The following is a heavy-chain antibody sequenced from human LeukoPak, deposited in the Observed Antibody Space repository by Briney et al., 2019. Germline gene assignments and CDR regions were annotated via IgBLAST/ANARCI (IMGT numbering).Heavy chain of an antibody. Sequence: GGSLRLSCAASGFTVSSNYMSWVRQAPGKGLEWVSVIYSGGSTYYADSVKGRFTISRDNSKNTLYLQMNSLRAEDTAVYYCARGDTAVVFDYWGQGTLVTVSS. CDR1: GFTVSSNY. CDR3: ARGDTAVVFDY. CDR2: IYSGGST. D-gene: IGHD5-18*01. V-gene: IGHV3-53*01. J-gene: IGHJ4*02.